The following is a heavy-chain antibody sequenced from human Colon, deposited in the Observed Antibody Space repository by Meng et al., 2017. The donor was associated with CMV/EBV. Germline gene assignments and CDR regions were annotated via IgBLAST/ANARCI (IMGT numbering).Heavy chain of an antibody. CDR3: ARERGGNLVATRLDFDL. CDR1: GFSFNNYR. J-gene: IGHJ2*01. Sequence: GGSLRLSCAGSGFSFNNYRMNWVRLAPGRGLEWVSSISSVGTYISYADSAKGRFTISRDNANNALYLQINGLRADGTAVYFCARERGGNLVATRLDFDLWGRGTLVTVSS. V-gene: IGHV3-21*01. D-gene: IGHD5-12*01. CDR2: ISSVGTYI.